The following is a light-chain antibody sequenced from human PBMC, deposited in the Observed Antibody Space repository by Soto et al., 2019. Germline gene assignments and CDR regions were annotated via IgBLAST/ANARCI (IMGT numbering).Light chain of an antibody. CDR3: QQYNSYSPYT. V-gene: IGKV1-5*03. Sequence: DRVTITCRASQSISSWLAWYQQKPGKAPKLLIYKASSLESGVPSRFSGSGSGTEFTLTISSLQPDDFATYYCQQYNSYSPYTFGQGTKVDIK. CDR1: QSISSW. CDR2: KAS. J-gene: IGKJ2*01.